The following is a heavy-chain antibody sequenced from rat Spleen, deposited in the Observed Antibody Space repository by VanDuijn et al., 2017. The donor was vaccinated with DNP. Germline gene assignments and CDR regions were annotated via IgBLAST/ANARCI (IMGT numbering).Heavy chain of an antibody. CDR1: GFSLTSYH. D-gene: IGHD1-1*01. Sequence: VQLKESGPGLVQPSQTLSLTCTVSGFSLTSYHVSWVRQTPTNGLEWVASTGTGGGDTYYRDSVKGRFTISRDNAKSTLYLQMDSLRSEDTATYYCARHYYSGDWYFDFWGPGTMVTVSS. J-gene: IGHJ1*01. CDR3: ARHYYSGDWYFDF. CDR2: TGTGGGDT. V-gene: IGHV5-25*01.